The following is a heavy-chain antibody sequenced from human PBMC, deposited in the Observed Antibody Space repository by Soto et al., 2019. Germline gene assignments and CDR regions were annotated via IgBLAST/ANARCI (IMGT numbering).Heavy chain of an antibody. Sequence: SETLSLTCTVSGGSISSYYWSWIRQPPGKGLEWIGYIYYSGITNYNPSLKSRVTISVDTPRKQLSLKLSSVTAADTAVYYCARVSTIFGVNTLDTWFDPWGQGTLVTVSS. V-gene: IGHV4-59*01. CDR2: IYYSGIT. J-gene: IGHJ5*02. CDR1: GGSISSYY. CDR3: ARVSTIFGVNTLDTWFDP. D-gene: IGHD3-3*01.